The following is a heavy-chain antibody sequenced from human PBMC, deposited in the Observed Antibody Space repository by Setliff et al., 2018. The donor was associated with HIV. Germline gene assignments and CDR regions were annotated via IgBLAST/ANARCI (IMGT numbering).Heavy chain of an antibody. V-gene: IGHV4-38-2*01. Sequence: SETLSLTCAVSGSSISNGYYWGWIRQPPGKGLEWIGSIYHSGSTYYNPSLKSRVTISVDTSKNQFSLKLSFVTAADTAVYHCARRNSGWYDAFDIWGQGTMVTVSS. CDR2: IYHSGST. CDR1: GSSISNGYY. D-gene: IGHD6-19*01. CDR3: ARRNSGWYDAFDI. J-gene: IGHJ3*02.